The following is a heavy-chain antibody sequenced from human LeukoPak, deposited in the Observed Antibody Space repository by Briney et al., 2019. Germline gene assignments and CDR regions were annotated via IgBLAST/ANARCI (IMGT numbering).Heavy chain of an antibody. CDR2: IKDDGSVK. Sequence: PGGSLRLSCTASGFSFSSFWMSWVRQAPGKGLEWVANIKDDGSVKNHVDSLKGRFSISRDNARNSLYLQISGLRAEDTAVYYCAREVVATASAFDCWGQGTLVTVSS. V-gene: IGHV3-7*03. D-gene: IGHD2-21*01. CDR3: AREVVATASAFDC. CDR1: GFSFSSFW. J-gene: IGHJ4*02.